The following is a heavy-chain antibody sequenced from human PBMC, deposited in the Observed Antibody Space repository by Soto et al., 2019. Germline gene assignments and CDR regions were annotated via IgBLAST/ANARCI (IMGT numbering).Heavy chain of an antibody. J-gene: IGHJ1*01. V-gene: IGHV3-53*01. CDR3: ARVKYYYDSSGYYGGYFQH. Sequence: LRLSCAASGFTVRSNYMSWVRQAPGKGLEWVSIIYSGDSTYYADSVKGRFTISRDNSKNTLYLQMNSLRAEDTAVYYCARVKYYYDSSGYYGGYFQHWGQGTLVTVSS. CDR1: GFTVRSNY. CDR2: IYSGDST. D-gene: IGHD3-22*01.